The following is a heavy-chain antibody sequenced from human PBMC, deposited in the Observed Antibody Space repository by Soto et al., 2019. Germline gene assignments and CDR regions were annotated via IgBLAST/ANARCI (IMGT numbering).Heavy chain of an antibody. J-gene: IGHJ3*02. CDR3: AKDTGIAALQTGGYAFDI. Sequence: QVQLVQSGAEVKKPGASVKVSCKVSGYTLTELSMHWVRQAPGKGLEWMGGFDPEDGETIYAQKFQGRVTMTEDTSTDTAYMELSSLRSEDTAVYYCAKDTGIAALQTGGYAFDIWGQGTMVTVSS. CDR1: GYTLTELS. CDR2: FDPEDGET. D-gene: IGHD6-6*01. V-gene: IGHV1-24*01.